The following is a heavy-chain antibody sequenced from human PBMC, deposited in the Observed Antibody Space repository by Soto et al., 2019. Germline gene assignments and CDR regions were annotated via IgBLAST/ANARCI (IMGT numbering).Heavy chain of an antibody. D-gene: IGHD3-10*01. Sequence: QVQLVQSGAEVKKPGASVKVSCKVSGYTLTELSMHWVRQAPGKGLEWMGGFDPEDGETIYAQKFQGRVTMTEDKSTDTAYMELSSLRSEDTAVYYCATSDLWFGEFTSHYNPFDYWGQGTLVTVSS. CDR1: GYTLTELS. CDR3: ATSDLWFGEFTSHYNPFDY. J-gene: IGHJ4*02. CDR2: FDPEDGET. V-gene: IGHV1-24*01.